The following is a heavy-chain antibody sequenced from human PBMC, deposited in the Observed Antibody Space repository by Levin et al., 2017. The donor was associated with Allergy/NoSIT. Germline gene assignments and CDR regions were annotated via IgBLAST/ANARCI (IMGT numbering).Heavy chain of an antibody. V-gene: IGHV3-74*01. J-gene: IGHJ6*03. Sequence: GESLKISCAASGFTFSSYWMHWVRQAPGKGLVWVSRINSDGSDTSYADSVKGRFTISRDTAKNTLYLQMNSLRAEDTAVYYCARVLQSVTNYKGYYYYYYMDVWGKGTTVTVSS. D-gene: IGHD4-17*01. CDR3: ARVLQSVTNYKGYYYYYYMDV. CDR2: INSDGSDT. CDR1: GFTFSSYW.